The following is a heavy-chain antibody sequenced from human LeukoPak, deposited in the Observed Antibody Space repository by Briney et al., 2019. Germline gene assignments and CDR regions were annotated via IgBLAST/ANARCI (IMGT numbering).Heavy chain of an antibody. CDR3: AGHDYYGSGTYR. J-gene: IGHJ5*02. D-gene: IGHD3-10*01. CDR2: IYNRGDT. Sequence: PADPLSLTCTLSGRSSSGYYWSWIRQPRGKGVEWIGYIYNRGDTTYTPSLKSRVTMSVDTSKNQCSLKLTSVTAADTAVYYCAGHDYYGSGTYRWGPGTPGTVSS. CDR1: GRSSSGYY. V-gene: IGHV4-59*08.